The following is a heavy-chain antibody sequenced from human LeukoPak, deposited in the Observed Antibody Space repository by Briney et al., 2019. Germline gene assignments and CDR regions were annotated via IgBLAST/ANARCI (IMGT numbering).Heavy chain of an antibody. Sequence: GGSLRLSCAASGFTFSRFGMNWVRQAPGKGLEWVSYISGISSNNIYCADSVKGRFTISRDNAKNSLYLQMSSLRDEDTPVYYCAQKGGADNWGQGTLVTVSS. CDR2: ISGISSNNI. CDR1: GFTFSRFG. D-gene: IGHD2-15*01. V-gene: IGHV3-48*02. CDR3: AQKGGADN. J-gene: IGHJ4*02.